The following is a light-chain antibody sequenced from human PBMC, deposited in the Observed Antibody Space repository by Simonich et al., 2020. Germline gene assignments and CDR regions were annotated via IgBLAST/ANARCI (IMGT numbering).Light chain of an antibody. Sequence: MASLEVQWYRQRPGSTPTTVIYEDNHRPSVGPSRFPGSLDSSSNSASLTVADLKAEDDAYYYCQSYARSRLEFCGGTTLAVL. J-gene: IGLJ3*02. V-gene: IGLV6-57*01. CDR2: EDN. CDR1: MASLE. CDR3: QSYARSRLE.